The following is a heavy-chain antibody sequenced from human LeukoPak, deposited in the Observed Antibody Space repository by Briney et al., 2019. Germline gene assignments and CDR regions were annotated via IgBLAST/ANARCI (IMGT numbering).Heavy chain of an antibody. D-gene: IGHD5-12*01. CDR2: INPNSGAT. Sequence: ASVTVSCKASVYTFTDYYIHWVRQAPGQGLEWMAWINPNSGATNYAQKFQGRVTVTRVTSISTAYMELSSLRSDDTAVFYCASVYSAYDLSQLDYWGQGTLLTVSS. CDR1: VYTFTDYY. V-gene: IGHV1-2*02. J-gene: IGHJ4*02. CDR3: ASVYSAYDLSQLDY.